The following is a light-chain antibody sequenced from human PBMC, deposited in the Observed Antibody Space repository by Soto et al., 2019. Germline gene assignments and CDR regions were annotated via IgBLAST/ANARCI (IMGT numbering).Light chain of an antibody. CDR1: QSVSSYY. CDR2: GAS. J-gene: IGKJ3*01. V-gene: IGKV3-20*01. CDR3: QQYGSSFT. Sequence: EFVLTQSPGTLSLSPGERATPSGRASQSVSSYYLAWYQQKPGQAPRLLIYGASSRASGIPGRFSGGGSGTDFTLTSSRMEPEDFAVYYCQQYGSSFTFGPGTKVDIK.